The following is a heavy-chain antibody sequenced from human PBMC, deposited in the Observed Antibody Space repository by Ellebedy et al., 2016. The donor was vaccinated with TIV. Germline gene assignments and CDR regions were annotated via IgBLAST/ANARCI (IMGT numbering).Heavy chain of an antibody. D-gene: IGHD5-18*01. CDR2: INHSGST. CDR1: HGSFVGFY. J-gene: IGHJ4*02. Sequence: MPSETLSLTCAVYHGSFVGFYWSWIRQPPGKGLEWLGEINHSGSTNYHPSLKSRVTISVDKSKNQFSLKLSSVTAADTAVYYCAMDRGHSYGSLAYWGQGTLVTVSS. CDR3: AMDRGHSYGSLAY. V-gene: IGHV4-34*01.